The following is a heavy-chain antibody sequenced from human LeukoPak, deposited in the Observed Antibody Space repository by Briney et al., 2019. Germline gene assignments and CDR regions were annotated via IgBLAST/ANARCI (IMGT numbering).Heavy chain of an antibody. D-gene: IGHD5-12*01. CDR2: ISYDGSNK. CDR3: AREEYSGYDYDY. J-gene: IGHJ4*02. V-gene: IGHV3-30*03. CDR1: GFTFSSYG. Sequence: GRSLRLSCAASGFTFSSYGMHWVCQAPGKGLDWVAVISYDGSNKYYADSVKGRFTISRDNSKTTLNLQMNSLRAEDTAVYYCAREEYSGYDYDYWGQGTLVTVSS.